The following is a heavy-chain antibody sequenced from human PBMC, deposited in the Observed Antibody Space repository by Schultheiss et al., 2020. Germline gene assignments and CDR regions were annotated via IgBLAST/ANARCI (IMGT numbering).Heavy chain of an antibody. CDR3: ARLRWYCSSTSCAFDY. CDR2: ISSTFEI. CDR1: GFTFNTYA. D-gene: IGHD2-2*01. J-gene: IGHJ4*02. Sequence: GESLKISCATSGFTFNTYALNWVRQAPGKGLEWVSYISSTFEIHYADSVKGRFTVSRDTAKNSLYLQMNSLRDEDTAVYYCARLRWYCSSTSCAFDYWGQGTLVTVSS. V-gene: IGHV3-48*02.